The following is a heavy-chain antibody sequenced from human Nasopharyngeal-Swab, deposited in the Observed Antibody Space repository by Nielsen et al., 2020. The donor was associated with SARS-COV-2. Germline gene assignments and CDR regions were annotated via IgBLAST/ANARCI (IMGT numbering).Heavy chain of an antibody. Sequence: GESLKISCKGSGYSFTSYWIGWVRQMPGKGLEWMGIIYPGASDTRYSPSFQGQVTISADKSISTAYLQWSSLKASDTAMYYCARSPPYYYDSSGPWYFDLWGRGTLVTVSS. CDR2: IYPGASDT. D-gene: IGHD3-22*01. CDR1: GYSFTSYW. CDR3: ARSPPYYYDSSGPWYFDL. J-gene: IGHJ2*01. V-gene: IGHV5-51*01.